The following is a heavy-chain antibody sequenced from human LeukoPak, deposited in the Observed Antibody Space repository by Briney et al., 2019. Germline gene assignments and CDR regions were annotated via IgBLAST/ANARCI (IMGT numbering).Heavy chain of an antibody. CDR3: AGSYGSNWFDP. Sequence: PGGSLRLSCAASGFTFRSYWKHWVRQAPGEGLVWVSRIKSDGSSTNYADSVKGRFTISRDNAKNTLYLEMNSLRAEDTAVYYCAGSYGSNWFDPWGQGTLVTVSS. CDR2: IKSDGSST. D-gene: IGHD5-18*01. CDR1: GFTFRSYW. V-gene: IGHV3-74*01. J-gene: IGHJ5*02.